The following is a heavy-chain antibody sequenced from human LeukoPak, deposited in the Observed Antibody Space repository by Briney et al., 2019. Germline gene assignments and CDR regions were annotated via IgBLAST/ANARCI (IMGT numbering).Heavy chain of an antibody. J-gene: IGHJ3*02. CDR1: GVSISSGSYY. V-gene: IGHV4-61*02. CDR3: AREEGYDSSGYYYRVNDAFDI. D-gene: IGHD3-22*01. CDR2: ICTRGST. Sequence: SETLSLTCTVSGVSISSGSYYCSSIRQPAGKGLEWIGRICTRGSTNYNPSRKSRVTISVDTSKNQFSLRLSSVTAADKAVDYCAREEGYDSSGYYYRVNDAFDIWGQGTMVTVSS.